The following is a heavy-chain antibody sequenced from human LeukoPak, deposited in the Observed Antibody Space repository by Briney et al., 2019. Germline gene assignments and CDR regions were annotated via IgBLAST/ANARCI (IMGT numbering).Heavy chain of an antibody. Sequence: ASVKVSCKASGYTFTSYGISWVRQAPGQGLEWMGWISAYNGNRNYAQKLQGRVTMTTDTSTSTAYMELRSLRSDDTAVYYCARDRRGFLEWLLSEYYGMDVWGQGTTVTVSS. CDR2: ISAYNGNR. CDR1: GYTFTSYG. V-gene: IGHV1-18*01. D-gene: IGHD3-3*01. J-gene: IGHJ6*02. CDR3: ARDRRGFLEWLLSEYYGMDV.